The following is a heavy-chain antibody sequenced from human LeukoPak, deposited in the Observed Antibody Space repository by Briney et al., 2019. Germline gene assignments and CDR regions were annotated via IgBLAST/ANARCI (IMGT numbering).Heavy chain of an antibody. Sequence: ASVKVSCKASGYTFTGYYLHWVRQAPGQGPEWMGWITPNSGGTNYAQKFQGRVTMTRDTSSSTAYMELSRLRSDDTAVYYCAGGFDEHCGGDCYLWYFDYRGQGTLVTVSS. CDR2: ITPNSGGT. CDR3: AGGFDEHCGGDCYLWYFDY. V-gene: IGHV1-2*02. D-gene: IGHD2-21*02. CDR1: GYTFTGYY. J-gene: IGHJ4*02.